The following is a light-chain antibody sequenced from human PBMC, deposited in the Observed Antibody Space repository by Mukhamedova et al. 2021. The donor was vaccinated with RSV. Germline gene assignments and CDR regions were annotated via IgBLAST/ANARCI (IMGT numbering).Light chain of an antibody. CDR3: QQYITYWT. Sequence: WYQRRVHGKAPKLLIYKASNLQSEVPSRFSGSGSGTEFTLTISSLQPDDFATYFCQQYITYWTFGQGTKVEIK. CDR2: KAS. J-gene: IGKJ1*01. V-gene: IGKV1-5*03.